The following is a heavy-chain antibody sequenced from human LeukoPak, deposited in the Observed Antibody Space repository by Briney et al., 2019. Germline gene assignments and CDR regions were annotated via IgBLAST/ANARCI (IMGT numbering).Heavy chain of an antibody. Sequence: ASVTVSCKASGYTFTNYGMNWVRQAPGQGLEWMGWINTNTGNPTYAQGFTGRFVFSLDTSVSTAYLQIGSLRAEDTAVYYCARGETTVTIVHWGQGTLVTVSS. V-gene: IGHV7-4-1*01. D-gene: IGHD4-17*01. CDR1: GYTFTNYG. CDR2: INTNTGNP. CDR3: ARGETTVTIVH. J-gene: IGHJ4*02.